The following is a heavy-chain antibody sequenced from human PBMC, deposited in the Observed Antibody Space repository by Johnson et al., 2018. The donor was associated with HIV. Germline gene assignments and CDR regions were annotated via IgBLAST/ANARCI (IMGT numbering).Heavy chain of an antibody. CDR3: ARDVIKVIAARDDAFDI. D-gene: IGHD6-6*01. J-gene: IGHJ3*02. CDR2: ISSSGSTI. V-gene: IGHV3-11*04. Sequence: QVQLVESGGGVVRPGGSLRLSCAASDFTVGSIYMSWIRQAPGKGLEWVSYISSSGSTIYYADSVKGRFTISRDNAKNSLYLQMNNLRAEDTAVYYCARDVIKVIAARDDAFDIWGQGTMVTVSS. CDR1: DFTVGSIY.